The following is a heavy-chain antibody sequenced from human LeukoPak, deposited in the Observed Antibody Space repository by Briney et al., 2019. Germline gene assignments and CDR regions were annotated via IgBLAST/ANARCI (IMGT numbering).Heavy chain of an antibody. V-gene: IGHV3-66*02. CDR1: GFTVSGNY. D-gene: IGHD2-15*01. CDR2: IYSGGST. Sequence: GGSLRLSCAASGFTVSGNYMSWVRQAPGKGLEWVSVIYSGGSTYYADSVKGRFTISRDNSKNTLYLQMNSLRAEDTAVYYCARGSGYCSGGSCYFPPYYYYYMDVWGKGTTVTVSS. J-gene: IGHJ6*03. CDR3: ARGSGYCSGGSCYFPPYYYYYMDV.